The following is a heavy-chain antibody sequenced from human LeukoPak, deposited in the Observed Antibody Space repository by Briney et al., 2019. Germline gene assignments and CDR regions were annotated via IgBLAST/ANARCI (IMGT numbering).Heavy chain of an antibody. J-gene: IGHJ3*02. V-gene: IGHV3-7*03. CDR1: GFTFSSYW. CDR2: IKEDGSGK. D-gene: IGHD3-10*01. CDR3: ARLHSAVYYGDAFDI. Sequence: LAGGSLRLSCAVSGFTFSSYWMTWVRQAPGKGLEWVAKIKEDGSGKYYVDSVKGRFTVSRDNVKNSLFLQMNSLRVEDTAAYYCARLHSAVYYGDAFDIWGQGTMVTVSS.